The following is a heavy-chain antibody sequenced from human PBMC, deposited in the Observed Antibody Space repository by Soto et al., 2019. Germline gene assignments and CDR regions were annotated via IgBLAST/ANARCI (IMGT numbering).Heavy chain of an antibody. Sequence: QVQLVESGGGVVQPGRSLRLSCAASGFTFSSYGMHWVRQAPGKGLEWVAVIWYDGSNKYYADSVKGRFTISRDNSKNTLYLQMNSLRAEDTAVYYCARGGGYCSGGSCYPDAFYIWGQGTMVTVSS. J-gene: IGHJ3*02. CDR2: IWYDGSNK. D-gene: IGHD2-15*01. V-gene: IGHV3-33*01. CDR3: ARGGGYCSGGSCYPDAFYI. CDR1: GFTFSSYG.